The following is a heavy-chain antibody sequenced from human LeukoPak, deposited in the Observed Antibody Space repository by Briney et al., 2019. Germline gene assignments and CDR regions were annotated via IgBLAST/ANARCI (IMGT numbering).Heavy chain of an antibody. CDR1: GFTVSSNY. D-gene: IGHD2/OR15-2a*01. CDR3: ARDNRITSDAFDI. J-gene: IGHJ3*02. CDR2: IYSGGST. Sequence: GGSLRLSCAASGFTVSSNYMSWVRQAPGKGLEWVSVIYSGGSTYSADSVKGRFTISRDNSKNTLYLQMNSLRAEDTAVYYCARDNRITSDAFDIWGQGTMVTVSS. V-gene: IGHV3-53*01.